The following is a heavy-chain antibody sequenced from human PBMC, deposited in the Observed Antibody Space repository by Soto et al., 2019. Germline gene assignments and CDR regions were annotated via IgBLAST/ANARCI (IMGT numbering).Heavy chain of an antibody. CDR3: VKDHCGGDCYSDPYFDY. CDR1: GFIFTTYG. V-gene: IGHV3-33*03. Sequence: QVQLVESGGGVVQPGRSLRLSCAASGFIFTTYGLHWVRQAPGKGLEWVAVIWYDGSNQYYADSVKGRFTISRDKSKNILYLEMNSVRVEHTAVYYCVKDHCGGDCYSDPYFDYWGQGTLVTVSS. J-gene: IGHJ4*02. CDR2: IWYDGSNQ. D-gene: IGHD2-21*02.